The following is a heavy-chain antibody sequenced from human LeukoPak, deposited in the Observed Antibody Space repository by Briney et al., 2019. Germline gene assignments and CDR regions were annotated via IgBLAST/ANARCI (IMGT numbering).Heavy chain of an antibody. CDR3: ARGLIAVAEYYFDY. D-gene: IGHD6-19*01. J-gene: IGHJ4*02. CDR2: INHSGST. CDR1: GGSFNGYY. V-gene: IGHV4-34*01. Sequence: ASETLSLTCAVYGGSFNGYYWTWIRQPPGKGLEWIGEINHSGSTNYNPSLKSRVTISVDTSKNQFSLKLCSVTAADTAVYYCARGLIAVAEYYFDYWGQGTLITVSS.